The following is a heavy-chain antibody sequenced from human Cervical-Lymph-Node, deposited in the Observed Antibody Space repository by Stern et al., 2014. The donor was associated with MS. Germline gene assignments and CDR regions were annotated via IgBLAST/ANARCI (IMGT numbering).Heavy chain of an antibody. V-gene: IGHV3-9*01. Sequence: VQLVESGGGLVQPGRSLRLSCAASGFTFDDYAMHWVRQAPGKGLEWVSGISWNSGSIGYADSVKGRFTISRDNAKNSLYLQMNSLRAEDTALYYCAKDLLNYDILTGYYDNWGQGTLVTVSS. CDR1: GFTFDDYA. J-gene: IGHJ4*02. D-gene: IGHD3-9*01. CDR3: AKDLLNYDILTGYYDN. CDR2: ISWNSGSI.